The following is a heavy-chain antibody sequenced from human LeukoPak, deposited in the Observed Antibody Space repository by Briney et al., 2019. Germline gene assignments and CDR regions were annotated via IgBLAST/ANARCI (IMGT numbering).Heavy chain of an antibody. Sequence: ASVKVSCKVSGYTLTVLYMHWVRQAPGKGLEWMGGFDPEDGETIYAQKFQGRVTMTEHTSTDTAYMELSSLRSEDTAVYYCATVVVTAPGEDYFDYWGQGTLVTVSS. J-gene: IGHJ4*02. CDR2: FDPEDGET. CDR3: ATVVVTAPGEDYFDY. D-gene: IGHD2-21*02. V-gene: IGHV1-24*01. CDR1: GYTLTVLY.